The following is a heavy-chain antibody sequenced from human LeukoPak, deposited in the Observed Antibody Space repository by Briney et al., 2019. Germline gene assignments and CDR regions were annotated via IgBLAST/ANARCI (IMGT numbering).Heavy chain of an antibody. V-gene: IGHV3-23*01. CDR2: ISGSGGNT. J-gene: IGHJ6*02. D-gene: IGHD4-11*01. CDR3: AMTTVMKGYYYYAMDV. Sequence: PGGSLRLSCAASRFTFSSYAMGWVRQAPGKGLEWVSGISGSGGNTYYADSVKGRFTISRDNSKSTLYLQMNSLRAEDTAVYYCAMTTVMKGYYYYAMDVWGQGTTVTVSS. CDR1: RFTFSSYA.